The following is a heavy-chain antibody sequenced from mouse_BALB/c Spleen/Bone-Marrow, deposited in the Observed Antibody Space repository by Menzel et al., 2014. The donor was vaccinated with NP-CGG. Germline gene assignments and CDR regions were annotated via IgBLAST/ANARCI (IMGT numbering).Heavy chain of an antibody. CDR3: SRVCNCRNAIDY. Sequence: QVQLQQPGAELVKPGASVKLSCMASGYTFTSYCIHWVKQRPGQGPEWIGEINPSNGRTNYNEKFKSKATLTEDKSSSTAYIQRSRLTSQDSAIYDCSRVCNCRNAIDYWGQGTPVTVSS. CDR2: INPSNGRT. D-gene: IGHD2-1*01. V-gene: IGHV1S81*02. CDR1: GYTFTSYC. J-gene: IGHJ4*01.